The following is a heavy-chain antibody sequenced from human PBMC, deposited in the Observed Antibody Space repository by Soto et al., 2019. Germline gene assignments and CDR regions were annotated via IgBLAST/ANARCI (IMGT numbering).Heavy chain of an antibody. CDR1: GFTFNPYN. Sequence: PGGSLRLSWEGSGFTFNPYNMNWVRQAPGKGLEWVASISTSSSYIYYAASVEGRFTVSRDNAKNSLYLQMSDLRDEDTAVYYCARGLERAPSKNWFDSWGQGTQVTVSS. CDR3: ARGLERAPSKNWFDS. D-gene: IGHD1-1*01. J-gene: IGHJ5*01. V-gene: IGHV3-21*01. CDR2: ISTSSSYI.